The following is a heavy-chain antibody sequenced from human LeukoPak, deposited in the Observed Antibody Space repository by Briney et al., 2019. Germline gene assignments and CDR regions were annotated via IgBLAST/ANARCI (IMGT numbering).Heavy chain of an antibody. CDR3: AKDGSGITGTFFDY. Sequence: SGRSLRLSCAASGFTFSSYGIHWVRQAPGKGLEWVAVIWYDGSNKYYADSVKGRFTISRDNSKNTLYLQMNSLRAEDTAVYYCAKDGSGITGTFFDYWGQGTLVTVSS. J-gene: IGHJ4*02. CDR1: GFTFSSYG. CDR2: IWYDGSNK. D-gene: IGHD1-20*01. V-gene: IGHV3-33*06.